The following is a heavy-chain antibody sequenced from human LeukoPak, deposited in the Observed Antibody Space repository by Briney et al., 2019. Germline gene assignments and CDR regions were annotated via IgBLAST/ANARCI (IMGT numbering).Heavy chain of an antibody. D-gene: IGHD6-13*01. CDR1: GFIFSSYS. CDR2: MSRSSSTI. V-gene: IGHV3-48*01. Sequence: ARSLTLSCAASGFIFSSYSMNWVRQPPGKGLEWVSYMSRSSSTIYYADSVKGRFTMSRDNATNSVYLQMNSLRAEDTALYYCARDLISSWSAAGDYWGQGTLVTVS. CDR3: ARDLISSWSAAGDY. J-gene: IGHJ4*02.